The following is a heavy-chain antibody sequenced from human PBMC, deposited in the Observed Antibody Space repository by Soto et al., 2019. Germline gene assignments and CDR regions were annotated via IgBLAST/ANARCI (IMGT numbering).Heavy chain of an antibody. J-gene: IGHJ4*02. V-gene: IGHV3-21*02. CDR1: GVTFTTYT. CDR2: ISGSSDNI. Sequence: EVQLVESGGALVKPGGSLRLSCAASGVTFTTYTMNWVRQAPGQGLEWVASISGSSDNIYYADSVQGRFTISRDNAKTSWSLQMDSLRAEDTAVYYCARDFVVVPAAMGAYWGPGTRVNVSS. D-gene: IGHD2-2*01. CDR3: ARDFVVVPAAMGAY.